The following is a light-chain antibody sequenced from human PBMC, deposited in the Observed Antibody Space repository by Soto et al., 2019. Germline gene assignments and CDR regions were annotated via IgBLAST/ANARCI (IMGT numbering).Light chain of an antibody. V-gene: IGKV3D-15*01. Sequence: VLTQSPGTLSLSPGDRATLFCRSRQSLTNPYIAWYQQKPGQAPRLLIYGASSRATGIPDRFSGSRSGAEFTLTINSLQSEDFAVYYCQPYNNWPLTFGGGTKVDIK. J-gene: IGKJ4*01. CDR3: QPYNNWPLT. CDR2: GAS. CDR1: QSLTNPY.